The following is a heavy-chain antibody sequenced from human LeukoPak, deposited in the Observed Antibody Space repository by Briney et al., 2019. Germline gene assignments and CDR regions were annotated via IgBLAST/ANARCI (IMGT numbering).Heavy chain of an antibody. CDR2: ISSSSSYI. CDR3: ARVIGLAMAGHDWFDP. D-gene: IGHD6-19*01. J-gene: IGHJ5*02. Sequence: GGSLRLSCAASGFTFSSYSMNWVRQAPGKGLEWVSSISSSSSYIYYADSVKGRFTISRDNAKNSLYLQMNSLRAEDTAVYYCARVIGLAMAGHDWFDPWGQGTLVTVSS. V-gene: IGHV3-21*01. CDR1: GFTFSSYS.